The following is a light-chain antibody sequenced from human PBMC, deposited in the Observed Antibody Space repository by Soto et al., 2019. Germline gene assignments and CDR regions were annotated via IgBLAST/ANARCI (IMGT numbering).Light chain of an antibody. CDR2: EVS. CDR3: TSYAGNNIWV. J-gene: IGLJ3*02. V-gene: IGLV2-8*01. CDR1: SSDVGAYNY. Sequence: QSALTQPPSASGPPGQSVTISCTGTSSDVGAYNYVSWYQQYPGKAPKLMIYEVSKRPSGVPDRFSGSKSGKTASLTVSGLQPEDEADYYCTSYAGNNIWVFGGGTKVTVL.